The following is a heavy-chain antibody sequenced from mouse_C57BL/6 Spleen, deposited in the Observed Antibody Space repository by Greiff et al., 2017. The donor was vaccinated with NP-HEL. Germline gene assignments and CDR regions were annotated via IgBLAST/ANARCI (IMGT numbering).Heavy chain of an antibody. CDR1: GFTFSDYY. J-gene: IGHJ1*03. CDR3: ARLSGPGGYFDV. Sequence: EVKLMESGGGLVQPGGSLKLSCAASGFTFSDYYMYWVRQTPEKRLEWVAYISNGGGSTYYPDTVTGRFTISRDNAKKTLYLQMSRLKSEDTAMYYCARLSGPGGYFDVWGTGTTVTVSS. V-gene: IGHV5-12*01. D-gene: IGHD4-1*01. CDR2: ISNGGGST.